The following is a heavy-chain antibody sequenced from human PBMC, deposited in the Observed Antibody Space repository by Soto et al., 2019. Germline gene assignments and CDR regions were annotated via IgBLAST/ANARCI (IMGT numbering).Heavy chain of an antibody. Sequence: PGESLKISCKGSGYSFTSYWIGWVRQMPGKGLEWMGIIYPGDSDTRYSPSFQGQVTISADKSISTAYLQWSSLKASDTAMYYCACVIFDICTRYRSPYYMDVWGKGTTVTVSS. V-gene: IGHV5-51*01. CDR1: GYSFTSYW. CDR2: IYPGDSDT. J-gene: IGHJ6*03. D-gene: IGHD3-9*01. CDR3: ACVIFDICTRYRSPYYMDV.